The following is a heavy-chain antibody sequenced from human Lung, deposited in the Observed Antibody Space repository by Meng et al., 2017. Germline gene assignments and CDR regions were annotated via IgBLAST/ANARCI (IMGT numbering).Heavy chain of an antibody. J-gene: IGHJ4*02. Sequence: VVLQQSGVGVFEASETLSLNCVVSGGSFSYYYWSWIRQPPGKGLEWVGEINHSGSTNYNPSLESRATISVDTSQNNLSLKLSSVTAADSAVYYCARGPTTMAHDFDYWGQGTLVTVSS. D-gene: IGHD4-11*01. CDR3: ARGPTTMAHDFDY. V-gene: IGHV4-34*01. CDR2: INHSGST. CDR1: GGSFSYYY.